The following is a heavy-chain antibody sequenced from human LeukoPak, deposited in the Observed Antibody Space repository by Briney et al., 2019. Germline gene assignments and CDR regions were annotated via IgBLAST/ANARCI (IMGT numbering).Heavy chain of an antibody. D-gene: IGHD2-2*01. J-gene: IGHJ5*02. CDR2: IKQDGSEK. CDR3: AREIVVVPAANIWFDP. Sequence: GGSLRLSCAASGFTFSSYWMSWVRQAPQEGLEWVAKIKQDGSEKYYVDSVKDRFTISGDNAKNSLYLQMNSLRAEDTAVYYCAREIVVVPAANIWFDPWGQGTLVTVSS. V-gene: IGHV3-7*04. CDR1: GFTFSSYW.